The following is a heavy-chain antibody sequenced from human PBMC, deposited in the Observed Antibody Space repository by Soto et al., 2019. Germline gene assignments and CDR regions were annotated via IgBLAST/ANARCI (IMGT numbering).Heavy chain of an antibody. CDR2: INPEGAT. J-gene: IGHJ4*02. CDR1: GGSFSGYY. CDR3: ARGQRXDHFFDY. V-gene: IGHV4-34*01. Sequence: PSETLSLTCAVYGGSFSGYYWDWIRQPPGKGLEWIGEINPEGATNYTPSLRGRVTISIDTSRNQFSLKLSSVTAADTAVYYCARGQRXDHFFDYWGK. D-gene: IGHD3-3*02.